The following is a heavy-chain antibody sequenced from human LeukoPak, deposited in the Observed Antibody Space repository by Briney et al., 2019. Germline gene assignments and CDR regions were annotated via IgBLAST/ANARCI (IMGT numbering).Heavy chain of an antibody. CDR2: IYWSERT. J-gene: IGHJ4*02. Sequence: PSQTLSLTCTVSGGSISSGGYYWSWIRQHPGKGLEWIGYIYWSERTNYNPSLKSRVTISVDTSTNQSSLKLSSLTAADTAVYYCARGAVEMATIWGQGTLVTVSS. D-gene: IGHD5-24*01. CDR3: ARGAVEMATI. V-gene: IGHV4-31*03. CDR1: GGSISSGGYY.